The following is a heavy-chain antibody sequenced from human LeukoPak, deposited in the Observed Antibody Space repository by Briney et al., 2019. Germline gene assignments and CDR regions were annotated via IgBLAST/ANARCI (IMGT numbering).Heavy chain of an antibody. J-gene: IGHJ4*02. Sequence: SETLSLTCTVSGGSISSSNYYWGWIRQPPGKGLEWIGSIYYSGSTYYNPSLKSRVTISVDTSKNQFSLKLSSVTAADTAVYYCATNGITMVRGVIPYWGQGTLVTVSS. V-gene: IGHV4-39*01. CDR1: GGSISSSNYY. CDR3: ATNGITMVRGVIPY. CDR2: IYYSGST. D-gene: IGHD3-10*01.